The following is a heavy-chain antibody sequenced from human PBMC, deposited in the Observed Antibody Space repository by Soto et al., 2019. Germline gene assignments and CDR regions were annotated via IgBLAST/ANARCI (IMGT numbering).Heavy chain of an antibody. CDR2: IIPIFGTA. J-gene: IGHJ6*02. V-gene: IGHV1-69*13. CDR1: GGTFSSYA. CDR3: AREASSSEYYYYGMDV. D-gene: IGHD6-13*01. Sequence: SVKVSCKASGGTFSSYAISWVRQAPGQGLEWMGGIIPIFGTANYAQKFQGRVTITADESTSTAYMELSSLRSEDTAVYYCAREASSSEYYYYGMDVWGQGTTVTVSS.